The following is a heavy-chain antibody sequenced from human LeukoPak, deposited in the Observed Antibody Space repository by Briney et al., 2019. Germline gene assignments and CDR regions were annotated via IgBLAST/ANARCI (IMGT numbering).Heavy chain of an antibody. CDR2: INHSGST. J-gene: IGHJ4*02. CDR3: ATPIFGVVRAFDY. CDR1: GGSISSYY. D-gene: IGHD3-3*01. Sequence: SETLSLTCTVSGGSISSYYWSWIRQPPGKGLEWIGEINHSGSTNYNPSLKSRVTISVDTSKNQFSLKLSSVTAADTAVYYCATPIFGVVRAFDYWGQGTLVTVSS. V-gene: IGHV4-34*01.